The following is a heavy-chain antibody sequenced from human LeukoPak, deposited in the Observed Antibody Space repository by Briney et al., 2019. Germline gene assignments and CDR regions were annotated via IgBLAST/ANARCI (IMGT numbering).Heavy chain of an antibody. CDR3: ARLVGDQVVY. CDR2: TYYRSKWSN. J-gene: IGHJ4*02. D-gene: IGHD2-2*01. Sequence: SQTLSLTFAISGDTVSSNRAAWNWIRQSPSRGLEWLGRTYYRSKWSNDYALSVRSRITINPDTSKNQFSLQLKFVTPEGTAVYYCARLVGDQVVYWGQGTLVTVSS. CDR1: GDTVSSNRAA. V-gene: IGHV6-1*01.